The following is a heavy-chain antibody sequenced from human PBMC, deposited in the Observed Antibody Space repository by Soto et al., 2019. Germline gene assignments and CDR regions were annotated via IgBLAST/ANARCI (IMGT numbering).Heavy chain of an antibody. D-gene: IGHD6-13*01. Sequence: QVQLQQWGAGLLKPSETLSLTCAVYGGSFSGYYWSWIRQPPGKGLEWIGEINHSGSTNYNPSLKSRVTISVATSKNQFSLKLSSVTAADTAVYYCARAPAAAGTQSNFDYWGQGTLVTVSS. CDR3: ARAPAAAGTQSNFDY. V-gene: IGHV4-34*01. CDR1: GGSFSGYY. J-gene: IGHJ4*02. CDR2: INHSGST.